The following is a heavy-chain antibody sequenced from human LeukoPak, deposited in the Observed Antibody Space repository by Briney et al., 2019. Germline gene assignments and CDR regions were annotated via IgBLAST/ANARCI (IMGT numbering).Heavy chain of an antibody. Sequence: GGSLRLSCAASGFTFDDYAMHWVRQAPGKGLEWVSGISWNSGSIGYADSVKGRFTISRDNAKNSLYLQMNSLRAEDTALYYCAKDSEGYGDYYFDYWGQGTLVTVSS. CDR2: ISWNSGSI. CDR1: GFTFDDYA. CDR3: AKDSEGYGDYYFDY. V-gene: IGHV3-9*01. J-gene: IGHJ4*02. D-gene: IGHD4-17*01.